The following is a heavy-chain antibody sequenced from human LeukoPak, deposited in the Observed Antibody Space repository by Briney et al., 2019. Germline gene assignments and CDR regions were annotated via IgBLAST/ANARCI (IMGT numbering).Heavy chain of an antibody. CDR2: ISDGGGTT. CDR1: GLTFSSCA. V-gene: IGHV3-23*01. J-gene: IGHJ4*02. CDR3: AKSSGDYLGYFDS. Sequence: PGRSPRLSCAASGLTFSSCAMRWVRQAPGKGLEWVSGISDGGGTTNYAAAVKGRFPISRHKSKNTLFLQMNSLRAEDTAVYYCAKSSGDYLGYFDSWGQGTLVTVSS. D-gene: IGHD4-17*01.